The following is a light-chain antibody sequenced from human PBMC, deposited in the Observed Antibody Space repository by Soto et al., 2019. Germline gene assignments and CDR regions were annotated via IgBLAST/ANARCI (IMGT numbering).Light chain of an antibody. V-gene: IGKV1-39*01. CDR2: AAS. Sequence: DIQMTQSPSSLSASLGDRVTITCRASQSISSYLDWYQQKPGKAPKLLIYAASSLQSGVPSRFSGSGSGTDFTLTISSLQPEDFATYYYPQSYRTPYTFGQGTKLEIK. CDR1: QSISSY. CDR3: PQSYRTPYT. J-gene: IGKJ2*01.